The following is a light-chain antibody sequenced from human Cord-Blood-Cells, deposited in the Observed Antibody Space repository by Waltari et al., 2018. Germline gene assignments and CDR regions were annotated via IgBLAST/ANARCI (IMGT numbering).Light chain of an antibody. CDR2: DAS. J-gene: IGKJ5*01. V-gene: IGKV3-11*01. CDR1: QSVSSY. CDR3: QQRSNWPPIT. Sequence: EIVLTQSPATLSLSPGERATLSCRASQSVSSYLAWYQQKPVHAPRLLIYDASNRATGIPARLSGSGSGTDFTPTISSLEPEDFAVYYCQQRSNWPPITFGQGTRLEIK.